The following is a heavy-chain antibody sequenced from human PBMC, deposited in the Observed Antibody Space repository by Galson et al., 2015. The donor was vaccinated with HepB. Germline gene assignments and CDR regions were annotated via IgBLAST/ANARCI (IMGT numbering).Heavy chain of an antibody. CDR3: ARESVEMATMIY. CDR1: GFTLRSYW. V-gene: IGHV3-74*01. J-gene: IGHJ4*02. D-gene: IGHD5-24*01. CDR2: INSDGSST. Sequence: SLSLSCAASGFTLRSYWMHWVRQAPGKGLVWVSRINSDGSSTNYADSVKGRFTISRDNAKNTLYLQMNSLRAEDTAVYYCARESVEMATMIYWGQGTLVTVSS.